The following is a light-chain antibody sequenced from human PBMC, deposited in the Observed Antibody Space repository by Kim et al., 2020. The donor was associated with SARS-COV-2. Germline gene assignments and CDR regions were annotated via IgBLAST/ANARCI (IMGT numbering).Light chain of an antibody. CDR2: AAP. J-gene: IGKJ1*01. Sequence: SASVGTIVTISCGASKAITNYLAWFQLKPGKALKLLIYAAPALQPGVPPRFSGSGSGTDFTLTVTSLQPEDVATYYCQKCDSAPWTFGQGTKVVIK. CDR3: QKCDSAPWT. CDR1: KAITNY. V-gene: IGKV1-27*01.